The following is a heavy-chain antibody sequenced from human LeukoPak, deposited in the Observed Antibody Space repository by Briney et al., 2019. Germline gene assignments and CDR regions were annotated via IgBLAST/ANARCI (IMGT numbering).Heavy chain of an antibody. CDR2: IKQDGSEK. V-gene: IGHV3-7*04. D-gene: IGHD3-10*01. CDR3: ARELIYGSKSYYTP. Sequence: GGSLRLSCEASGFTFTNHWMTWVRQTPGKGLEWVANIKQDGSEKNYVDSVKGRFTISRDNAKYSLYLQMNSLRAEDSAVYYCARELIYGSKSYYTPWGQGTLVTVSS. J-gene: IGHJ5*02. CDR1: GFTFTNHW.